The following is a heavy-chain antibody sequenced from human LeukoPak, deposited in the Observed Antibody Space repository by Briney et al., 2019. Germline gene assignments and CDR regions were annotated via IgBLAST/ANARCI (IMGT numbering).Heavy chain of an antibody. CDR3: ARDRLSGGSDY. Sequence: SETLSLTCAVYGGSFRGYYWSWIRQPPGKGLEWIGEINHSGSTNYNPSLKSRVTISVDTSKNQFSLKLSFVTAADTAVYYCARDRLSGGSDYWGQGTLVTVSS. D-gene: IGHD2-15*01. CDR1: GGSFRGYY. V-gene: IGHV4-34*01. CDR2: INHSGST. J-gene: IGHJ4*02.